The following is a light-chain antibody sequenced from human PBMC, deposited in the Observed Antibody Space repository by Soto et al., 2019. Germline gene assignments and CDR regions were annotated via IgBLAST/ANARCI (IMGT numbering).Light chain of an antibody. CDR3: QQYNNWPPIT. CDR1: ENIRSN. CDR2: GAS. Sequence: EIVLTQSPGTLSLSPGQRATLSCRASENIRSNYVAWFQQKPGQAPRLLIYGASTRATGIPARFSGSGSGTEFILTISSLQSEDFAVYYCQQYNNWPPITFGQGTRLEIK. V-gene: IGKV3-15*01. J-gene: IGKJ5*01.